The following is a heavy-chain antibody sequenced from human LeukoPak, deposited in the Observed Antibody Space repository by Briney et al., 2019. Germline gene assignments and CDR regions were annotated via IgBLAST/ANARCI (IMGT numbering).Heavy chain of an antibody. CDR3: ARGRSKSLGTVNAFIH. CDR1: GYTFTSYD. CDR2: MNPNSGNT. J-gene: IGHJ4*02. D-gene: IGHD4-17*01. V-gene: IGHV1-8*01. Sequence: ASVTVSCKASGYTFTSYDINWVRQATGQGLEWMGWMNPNSGNTGYAQKFQGRVTMTRNTSISTAYMELSSLGSEDTAVYYCARGRSKSLGTVNAFIHWGQGTLVSVSS.